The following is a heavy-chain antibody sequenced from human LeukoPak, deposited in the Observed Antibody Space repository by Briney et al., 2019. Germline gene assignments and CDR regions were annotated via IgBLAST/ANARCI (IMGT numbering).Heavy chain of an antibody. D-gene: IGHD3/OR15-3a*01. CDR1: GFIFSHFW. J-gene: IGHJ4*02. V-gene: IGHV3-7*01. CDR2: IKHDGSER. CDR3: VTFWTGYYTLPFAY. Sequence: GWSLRLSCAASGFIFSHFWMNWVRLAPGKGLEWVATIKHDGSERFYVDSVKGRFTISRDNAKNSLVLLMNSLRAEDTAVYYCVTFWTGYYTLPFAYWGQGTLVTVSS.